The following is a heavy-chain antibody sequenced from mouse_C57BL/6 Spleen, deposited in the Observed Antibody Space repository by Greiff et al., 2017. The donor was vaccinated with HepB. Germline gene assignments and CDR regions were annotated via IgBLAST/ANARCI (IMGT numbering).Heavy chain of an antibody. J-gene: IGHJ1*03. CDR3: ARSGPFITTVVGYFDV. CDR1: GYSFTDYN. CDR2: INPNYGTT. Sequence: EVKLMESGPELVKPGASVKISCKASGYSFTDYNMNWVKQSNGKSLEWIGVINPNYGTTSYNQKFKGKATLTVDQSSSTAYMQLNSLTSEDSAVYYCARSGPFITTVVGYFDVWGTGTTVTVSS. V-gene: IGHV1-39*01. D-gene: IGHD1-1*01.